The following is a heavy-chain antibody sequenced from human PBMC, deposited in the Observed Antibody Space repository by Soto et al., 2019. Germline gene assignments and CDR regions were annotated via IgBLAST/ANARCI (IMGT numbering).Heavy chain of an antibody. D-gene: IGHD1-1*01. Sequence: PSETLSLTCTVSGGSINNFYWTWIRQLPGKGLEWIGYIYYTGNTYYNPSLKSRPTISIDTSENQFSLKLTSVTAADTAVYFCASGHDAYKVRYWGQGTLVTVS. V-gene: IGHV4-59*06. CDR3: ASGHDAYKVRY. CDR1: GGSINNFY. J-gene: IGHJ4*02. CDR2: IYYTGNT.